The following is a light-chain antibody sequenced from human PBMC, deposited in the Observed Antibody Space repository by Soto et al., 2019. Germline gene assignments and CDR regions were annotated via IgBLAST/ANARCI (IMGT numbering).Light chain of an antibody. CDR1: QSISSW. Sequence: DIQMTQSPSTLSASVGDRVTITCRASQSISSWLAWYQQKPGKAPKLLIYEASSSEIGVPPRFSGSGFGTEFTLTISSLQPDDFATYYCQHYKDSSTFGQGTRLEIK. J-gene: IGKJ1*01. V-gene: IGKV1-5*03. CDR3: QHYKDSST. CDR2: EAS.